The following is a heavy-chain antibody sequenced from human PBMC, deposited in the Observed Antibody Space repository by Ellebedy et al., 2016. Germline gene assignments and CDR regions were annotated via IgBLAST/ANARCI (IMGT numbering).Heavy chain of an antibody. D-gene: IGHD4-17*01. CDR1: GFTFRNFF. CDR2: ISGGGDIT. V-gene: IGHV3-23*01. CDR3: RQGHYANY. Sequence: GESLKISXVASGFTFRNFFMTWVRQAPGGGLEWVSTISGGGDITVSADSVKGRFTISRDNSRNTLYLQMNSLRAEDTAVYYCRQGHYANYWGQGTLVTVSS. J-gene: IGHJ4*02.